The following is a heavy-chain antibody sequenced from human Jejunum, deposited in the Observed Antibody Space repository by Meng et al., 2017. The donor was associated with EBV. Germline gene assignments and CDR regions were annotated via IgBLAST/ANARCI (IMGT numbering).Heavy chain of an antibody. CDR1: GYDFINSG. D-gene: IGHD5-24*01. J-gene: IGHJ4*02. CDR3: ARDRSNSDY. CDR2: ISVYRGNT. Sequence: GAEVKKPGASVKVSCKASGYDFINSGISWVRQAPGQGLEWMGWISVYRGNTNYAQRFQDRVTLTTNTSTSTVYMELRSLTSDDTAVYYCARDRSNSDYWGQGTLVTVSS. V-gene: IGHV1-18*01.